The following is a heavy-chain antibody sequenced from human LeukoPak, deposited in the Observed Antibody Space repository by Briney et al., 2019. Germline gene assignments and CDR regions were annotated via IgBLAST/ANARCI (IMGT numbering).Heavy chain of an antibody. CDR2: ISYDGCNK. CDR1: GFTFSSYG. D-gene: IGHD3-22*01. CDR3: AKGNYYDTKDLSGMDV. J-gene: IGHJ6*02. Sequence: QPRTCLRLSFAVSGFTFSSYGIASGRQAPGKGLGLGPAISYDGCNKNYEHPVKGRFTISRDNSKNTVYLQMNSLRADDTAVYYCAKGNYYDTKDLSGMDVWGQGTTVTVSS. V-gene: IGHV3-30*18.